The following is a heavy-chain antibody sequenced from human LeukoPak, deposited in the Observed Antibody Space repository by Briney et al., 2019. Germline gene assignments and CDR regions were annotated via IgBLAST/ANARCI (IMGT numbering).Heavy chain of an antibody. Sequence: SETLSLTCTVSGGSISSSSYYWGWICQPPGKGLEWIGYIYFSGSTNYNPSLKSRVTMSVDTSKNQFSLKLSSVTAADTAMYYCARGGFSGSWYQNWFDSWGQGTLVTVSS. CDR3: ARGGFSGSWYQNWFDS. J-gene: IGHJ5*01. V-gene: IGHV4-61*05. CDR1: GGSISSSSYY. CDR2: IYFSGST. D-gene: IGHD6-13*01.